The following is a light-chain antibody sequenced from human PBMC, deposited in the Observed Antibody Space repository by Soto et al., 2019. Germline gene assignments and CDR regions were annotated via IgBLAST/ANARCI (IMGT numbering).Light chain of an antibody. J-gene: IGKJ1*01. CDR2: KAS. CDR1: QRISSW. CDR3: PQYNSYPRT. Sequence: DIQMTQSPSTLSSSVGDRVNITCRASQRISSWLAWYQQQPGKAPKLLISKASSLESGVPSRFSGSGSGTEFTLTISRLQPDDFATYYCPQYNSYPRTFGPGTKLDIK. V-gene: IGKV1-5*03.